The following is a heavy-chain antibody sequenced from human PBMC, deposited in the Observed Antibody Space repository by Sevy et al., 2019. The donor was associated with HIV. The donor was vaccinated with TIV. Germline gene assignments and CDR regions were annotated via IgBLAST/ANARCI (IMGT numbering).Heavy chain of an antibody. CDR2: INHSGST. D-gene: IGHD2-2*01. V-gene: IGHV4-34*01. CDR1: GGSFSGYY. Sequence: SETLSLTCAVYGGSFSGYYWSWIRQPPGKGLEWIGEINHSGSTNYNPSLKSRVTISVDTSKNQFSLKLSSVTAADTAVYYCARGIGYCSSTSCPNEGYSYGLDYWGQGTLVTVSS. J-gene: IGHJ4*02. CDR3: ARGIGYCSSTSCPNEGYSYGLDY.